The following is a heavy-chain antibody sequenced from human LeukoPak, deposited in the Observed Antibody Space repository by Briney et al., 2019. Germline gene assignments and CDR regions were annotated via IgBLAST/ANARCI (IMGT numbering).Heavy chain of an antibody. CDR1: GGSISSTSYH. J-gene: IGHJ4*02. CDR3: ARLGTTILYYFDY. D-gene: IGHD1-1*01. Sequence: SETLSLTCTVSGGSISSTSYHWGWIRQPPGKGLEWIVSIFYSGSTYYNPSLQSRVTISVDTSKNQFSLRLSSVTAADTAVYYCARLGTTILYYFDYWGQGTLVTVSS. V-gene: IGHV4-39*01. CDR2: IFYSGST.